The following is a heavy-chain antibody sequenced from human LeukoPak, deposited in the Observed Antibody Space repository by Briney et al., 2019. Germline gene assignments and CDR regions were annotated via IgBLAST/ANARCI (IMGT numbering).Heavy chain of an antibody. J-gene: IGHJ4*02. Sequence: PLGSLRLSWAASGFTFSSYAMGWVRHAPGQGLDWVSAISGGGGSTYYADSVKGRFTISRDNSKNTLYLQMNSLRAEDTAVYYCAKDRHSTTVRPRQDYWGQGTLVTVSS. V-gene: IGHV3-23*01. CDR2: ISGGGGST. CDR1: GFTFSSYA. D-gene: IGHD4-17*01. CDR3: AKDRHSTTVRPRQDY.